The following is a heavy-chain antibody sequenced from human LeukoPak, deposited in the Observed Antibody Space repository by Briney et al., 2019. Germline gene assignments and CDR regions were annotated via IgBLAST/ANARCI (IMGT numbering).Heavy chain of an antibody. D-gene: IGHD1-26*01. V-gene: IGHV3-48*03. CDR2: ISGSGSTM. CDR3: AREEWEFDY. J-gene: IGHJ4*02. Sequence: GGSLRLSCAASGFTFSSYEMNWVRQAPGKGLEWVAYISGSGSTMYYADSVKGRFTISRDNAKNSLYLQMNSLRAEDTAVYYCAREEWEFDYWGQGTLVTVSS. CDR1: GFTFSSYE.